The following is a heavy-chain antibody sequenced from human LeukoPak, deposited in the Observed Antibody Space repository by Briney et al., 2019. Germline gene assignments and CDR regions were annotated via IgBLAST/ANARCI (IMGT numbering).Heavy chain of an antibody. D-gene: IGHD3-10*01. CDR1: GFTFSRNN. CDR3: ARGLPLWFGELPYYFDY. CDR2: ISSSSSTI. V-gene: IGHV3-48*01. Sequence: GGSLRLSCAASGFTFSRNNMNWVRQAPGKGLEWVSYISSSSSTIYYADSVKGRFTISRDNAKNSLYLQMNSLRAEDTAVYYCARGLPLWFGELPYYFDYWGQGTLVTVSS. J-gene: IGHJ4*02.